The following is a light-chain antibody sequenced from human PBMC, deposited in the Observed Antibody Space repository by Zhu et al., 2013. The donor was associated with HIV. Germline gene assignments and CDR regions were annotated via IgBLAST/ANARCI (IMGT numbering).Light chain of an antibody. V-gene: IGKV3-11*01. CDR1: QSLGRY. CDR2: DAS. Sequence: EVVMTQSPVTLSGSLGEGATLSCRASQSLGRYLAWYQQKPGQAPRLLIYDASTRATGIPNRFSGSGSGTEFTLTISSPEPEDFAVYYCQHRANWPQSFGQGTKLEI. J-gene: IGKJ2*03. CDR3: QHRANWPQS.